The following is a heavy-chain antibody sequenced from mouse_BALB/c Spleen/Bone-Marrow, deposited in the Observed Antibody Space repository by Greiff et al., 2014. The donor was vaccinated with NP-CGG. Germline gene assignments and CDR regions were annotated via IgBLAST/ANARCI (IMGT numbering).Heavy chain of an antibody. V-gene: IGHV1-9*01. J-gene: IGHJ2*01. CDR1: GYTFSSYW. CDR3: TRWGWSFDY. D-gene: IGHD2-3*01. Sequence: QVQLQQSGAELMKPGASVKISCKAPGYTFSSYWIEWVKQRPGHGLEWIGEILPGSGSSNYNEKFKGKATITADTSSNTAYMQLSSLTSEDSAVYYCTRWGWSFDYWGQGTALTVS. CDR2: ILPGSGSS.